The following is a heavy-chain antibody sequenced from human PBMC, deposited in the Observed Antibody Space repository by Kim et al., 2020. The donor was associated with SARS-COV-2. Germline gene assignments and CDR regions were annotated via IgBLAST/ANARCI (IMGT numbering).Heavy chain of an antibody. CDR1: GYTFTGYY. V-gene: IGHV1-2*06. CDR2: INPNSGGT. D-gene: IGHD3-22*01. CDR3: SRGGRNETSGLDF. J-gene: IGHJ4*02. Sequence: ASVKVSCKAFGYTFTGYYIHWVRQAPGQGLEWMGRINPNSGGTTFAQRFQGRVILTRYTSISTAYMELRRLGSDDTAVYPCSRGGRNETSGLDFLGQG.